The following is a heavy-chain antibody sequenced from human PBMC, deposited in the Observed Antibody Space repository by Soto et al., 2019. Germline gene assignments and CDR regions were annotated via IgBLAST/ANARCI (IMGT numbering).Heavy chain of an antibody. V-gene: IGHV3-33*05. D-gene: IGHD6-13*01. CDR2: ILYDGSNK. CDR1: GFTFSSYG. J-gene: IGHJ4*02. CDR3: ARPGIAAAGTIY. Sequence: QVQLVESGGGVVQPGRSLRLSCAASGFTFSSYGMHLVRQAPGKGLEWVAVILYDGSNKYYADSVKGRFTIARDNSKNTLYLQMNSLRSEDTAVYYCARPGIAAAGTIYWGQGTLVTVSS.